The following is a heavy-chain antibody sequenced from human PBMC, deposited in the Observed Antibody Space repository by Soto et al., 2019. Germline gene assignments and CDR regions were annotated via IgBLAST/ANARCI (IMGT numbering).Heavy chain of an antibody. V-gene: IGHV3-11*06. Sequence: QVQMVESGGGLVPPGGSLRLSCAGSGFTFGDSYMSWIRQAPGKGLEWLSYISPGSRYPAYADSVKGRFTISRDNAKRSLYLQMMSLTAEDTAIYYCVRGGGGGLFDPWGQGTMFTVSS. D-gene: IGHD2-15*01. CDR3: VRGGGGGLFDP. J-gene: IGHJ5*02. CDR1: GFTFGDSY. CDR2: ISPGSRYP.